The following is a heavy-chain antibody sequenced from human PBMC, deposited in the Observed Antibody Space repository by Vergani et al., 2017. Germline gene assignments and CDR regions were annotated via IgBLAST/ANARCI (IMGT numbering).Heavy chain of an antibody. CDR2: IYPGDSDT. D-gene: IGHD6-6*01. J-gene: IGHJ4*02. V-gene: IGHV5-51*01. CDR3: ARHDESVDEYSSSSTLGGFDY. CDR1: GYSFTSYW. Sequence: EVQLVQSGAEVKKPGESLKISCKGSGYSFTSYWIGWVRQMPGKGLEWMGIIYPGDSDTRYSPSFQGQVTISADKSISTAYLQWSSLKASDNAMYYCARHDESVDEYSSSSTLGGFDYWGQGTLVTVSS.